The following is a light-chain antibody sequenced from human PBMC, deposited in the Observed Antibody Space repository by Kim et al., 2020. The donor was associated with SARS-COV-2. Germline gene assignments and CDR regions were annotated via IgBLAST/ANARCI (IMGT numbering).Light chain of an antibody. CDR2: GAS. CDR3: QQYNGYPT. CDR1: QGISNY. J-gene: IGKJ5*01. V-gene: IGKV1-16*02. Sequence: SAAVGSRVTIPCRASQGISNYLAWFQQNPGKAPKSLIYGASTLHSGVPSKCSGSGSGTDFTLTISSLQPEDLATYYCQQYNGYPTFGQGTRLEIK.